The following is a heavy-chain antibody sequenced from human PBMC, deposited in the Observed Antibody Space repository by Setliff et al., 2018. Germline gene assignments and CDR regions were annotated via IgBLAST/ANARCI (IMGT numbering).Heavy chain of an antibody. D-gene: IGHD4-17*01. Sequence: LSLPFSFSFFSFPLFYWSFILHPPGKGLSFLLSLPPRGSTNYNPSLKSRVTMSVDTSKNQFSLKLSSVTAADTAVYYCARIGGSTTVNLRGLFQTPPDAFERWGQGTMV. J-gene: IGHJ3*02. CDR3: ARIGGSTTVNLRGLFQTPPDAFER. CDR1: FFSFPLFY. V-gene: IGHV4-34*01. CDR2: LPPRGST.